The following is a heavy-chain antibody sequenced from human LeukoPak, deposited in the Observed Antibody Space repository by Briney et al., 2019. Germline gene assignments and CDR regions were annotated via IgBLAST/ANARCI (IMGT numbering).Heavy chain of an antibody. V-gene: IGHV3-23*01. CDR2: ISGSGGST. CDR1: GFTFSSYG. Sequence: GGSLRLSCAASGFTFSSYGMSWVRQAPGKGLEWVSAISGSGGSTYYADSVKGRFTISRDNSKNTLYLQMNSLRAEDTAVYYCAKTQWLAIYYFDYWGQGTLVTVSS. D-gene: IGHD6-19*01. J-gene: IGHJ4*02. CDR3: AKTQWLAIYYFDY.